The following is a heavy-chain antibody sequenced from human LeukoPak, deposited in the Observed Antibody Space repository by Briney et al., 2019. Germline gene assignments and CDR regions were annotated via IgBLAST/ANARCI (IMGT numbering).Heavy chain of an antibody. V-gene: IGHV3-30*02. CDR1: GFTFSSYG. D-gene: IGHD3-22*01. CDR2: IRYDGSNK. J-gene: IGHJ4*02. CDR3: ASLSRTYYYDSSGYFY. Sequence: GGSLRLSCAASGFTFSSYGMHWVRQAPGKGLEWVAFIRYDGSNKYYADSVKGRFTISRDNSKNTLYLQMNSLRAEDTAVYYCASLSRTYYYDSSGYFYWGQGTLVTVSS.